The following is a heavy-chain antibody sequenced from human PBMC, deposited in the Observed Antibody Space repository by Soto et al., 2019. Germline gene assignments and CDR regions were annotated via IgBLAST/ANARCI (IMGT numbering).Heavy chain of an antibody. D-gene: IGHD5-12*01. CDR3: ARSRDGYNPLDY. J-gene: IGHJ4*02. V-gene: IGHV4-34*01. CDR1: GGSFSGYY. CDR2: INHSGST. Sequence: SETLSLTCAVYGGSFSGYYWSWIRQPPGKGLEWIGEINHSGSTNYNPSLKSRVTISVDTSKNQFSLKQTSVTAADTAVYYCARSRDGYNPLDYWGQGTLVTVSS.